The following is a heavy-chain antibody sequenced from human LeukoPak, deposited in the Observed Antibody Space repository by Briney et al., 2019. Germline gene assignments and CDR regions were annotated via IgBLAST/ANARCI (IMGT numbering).Heavy chain of an antibody. CDR1: GGSFSGYY. V-gene: IGHV4-34*01. CDR3: AKRRGLGYYH. Sequence: SETLSLTCAVYGGSFSGYYWSWIRQPPGKGLEWIGEINHSGSTNYNPSLKSRVTISVDTSKNQFSLKLSSVTAADTAVYYCAKRRGLGYYHWGQGTLVTVSS. D-gene: IGHD1-26*01. J-gene: IGHJ5*02. CDR2: INHSGST.